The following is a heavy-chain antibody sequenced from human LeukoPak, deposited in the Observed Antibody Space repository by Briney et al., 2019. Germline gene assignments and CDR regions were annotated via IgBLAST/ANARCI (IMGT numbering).Heavy chain of an antibody. CDR3: ARDWGYCSSTSCYYWFDP. J-gene: IGHJ5*02. CDR1: GFTFSSYW. V-gene: IGHV3-7*01. Sequence: GGSLRLSCAASGFTFSSYWMSWVRQAPGKGLEWVANIKQDGSEKYYVDSVKGRFTISRDNAKNSLYLQINSLRAEDTAVYYCARDWGYCSSTSCYYWFDPWGQGTLVTVSS. CDR2: IKQDGSEK. D-gene: IGHD2-2*01.